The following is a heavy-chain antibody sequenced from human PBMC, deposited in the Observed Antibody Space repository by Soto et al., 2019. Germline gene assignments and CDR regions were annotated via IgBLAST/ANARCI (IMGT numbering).Heavy chain of an antibody. Sequence: PSETLSLTCAVSGGSISSGGYSWSWIRQPPGKGLEWIGYIYHSGSTYYNPSLKSRVTISVDRSKNQFSLKLSSVTAADTAVYYCARFSSVAFDIWGQGTMVTVSS. J-gene: IGHJ3*02. CDR1: GGSISSGGYS. CDR3: ARFSSVAFDI. V-gene: IGHV4-30-2*01. CDR2: IYHSGST.